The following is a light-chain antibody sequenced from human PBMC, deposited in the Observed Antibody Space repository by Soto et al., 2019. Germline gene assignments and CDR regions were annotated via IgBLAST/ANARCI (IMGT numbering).Light chain of an antibody. Sequence: EIVLTQSPGILSLSPGERATLSCRASQSVSSSYVAWYQQKPGQAPRLLIYGASSRATGIPDRFSGSGSGTDFALTISRLEPEDFAVYYCQQSGSSRTFGQGTRLEIK. J-gene: IGKJ5*01. CDR2: GAS. V-gene: IGKV3-20*01. CDR3: QQSGSSRT. CDR1: QSVSSSY.